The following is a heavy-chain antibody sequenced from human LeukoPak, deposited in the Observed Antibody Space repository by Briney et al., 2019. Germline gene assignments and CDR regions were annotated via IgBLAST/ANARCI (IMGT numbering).Heavy chain of an antibody. V-gene: IGHV4-30-4*01. Sequence: SETLSLTCTVSGASIRSGDYYWSWIRQPPGKALEWIGYIYYSGSTYYNPSLKSRVTISADTSKNQFSLRLNSVTAADTAVYYCARDRPDQYVSGTPAAYFDYWGQGTLVTVSS. J-gene: IGHJ4*02. CDR3: ARDRPDQYVSGTPAAYFDY. CDR2: IYYSGST. D-gene: IGHD1-26*01. CDR1: GASIRSGDYY.